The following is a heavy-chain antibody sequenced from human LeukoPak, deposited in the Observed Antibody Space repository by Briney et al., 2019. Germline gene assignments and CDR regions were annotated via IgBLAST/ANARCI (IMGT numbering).Heavy chain of an antibody. J-gene: IGHJ4*02. V-gene: IGHV3-21*04. Sequence: GGSLRLSCAASGFTFSSYSMNWVRQAPGKGLEWVSSISSSSSYIYYADSVKGRFTISRDNSKNTLYLQMNSLRAEDTAVYYCAKSLDIVATIFDYWGQGTLVTVSS. CDR2: ISSSSSYI. CDR1: GFTFSSYS. D-gene: IGHD5-12*01. CDR3: AKSLDIVATIFDY.